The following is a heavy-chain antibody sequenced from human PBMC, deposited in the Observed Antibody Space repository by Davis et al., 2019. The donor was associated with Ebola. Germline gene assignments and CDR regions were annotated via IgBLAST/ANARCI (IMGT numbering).Heavy chain of an antibody. V-gene: IGHV3-7*03. CDR2: IKQDESEK. D-gene: IGHD1-26*01. Sequence: GGSLRLSCVASGFSLGSYWMTWVRQAPGKGLEWVANIKQDESEKYYVDSVKGRFTISRDNAKNSLYLQMNNLRAEDSAVYYCAREGVGPHDVFDIWGQGTVVTVSS. CDR1: GFSLGSYW. CDR3: AREGVGPHDVFDI. J-gene: IGHJ3*02.